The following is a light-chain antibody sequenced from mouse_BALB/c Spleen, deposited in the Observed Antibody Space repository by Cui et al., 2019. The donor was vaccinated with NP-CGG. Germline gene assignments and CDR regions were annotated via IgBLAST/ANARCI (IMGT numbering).Light chain of an antibody. J-gene: IGLJ1*01. CDR3: VLWYSNHWV. Sequence: QAVVTQESALTTSPGETVTLTCRSSTGAVTTNNYANWVQEKPDHLFTGLIGGTNNRAPGIPARFSGSLIGDKAALTIKGAQTEDEAIYFCVLWYSNHWVFGGGTKLTVL. CDR1: TGAVTTNNY. V-gene: IGLV1*01. CDR2: GTN.